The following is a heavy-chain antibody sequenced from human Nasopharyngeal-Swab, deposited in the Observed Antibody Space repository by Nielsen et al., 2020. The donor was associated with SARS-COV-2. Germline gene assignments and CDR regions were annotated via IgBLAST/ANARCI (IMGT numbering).Heavy chain of an antibody. J-gene: IGHJ6*02. CDR2: INHSGST. CDR1: GGSFSGYY. CDR3: ARAGRVGDAFIGLDV. D-gene: IGHD1-26*01. Sequence: SETLSLTCAVYGGSFSGYYWSWIRQPPGKGLEWIGEINHSGSTNYNPSLKSRVTMLVDTSNNLVSLKVSSVTATDTAVYYCARAGRVGDAFIGLDVWGQGTSVTVSS. V-gene: IGHV4-34*01.